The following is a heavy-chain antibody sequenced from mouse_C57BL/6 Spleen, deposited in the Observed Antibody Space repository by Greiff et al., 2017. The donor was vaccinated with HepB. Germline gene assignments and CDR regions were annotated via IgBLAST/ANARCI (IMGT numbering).Heavy chain of an antibody. CDR2: INPSSGYT. J-gene: IGHJ4*01. CDR1: GYTFTSYW. CDR3: ARRSSGTAYAMDY. D-gene: IGHD3-2*02. Sequence: VQLVESGAELAKPGDSVKLSCKASGYTFTSYWMHWVKQRPGQGLEWIGYINPSSGYTKYNQKFKDKATLTADKSSRTAYMQLSSLTYEDSAVYYCARRSSGTAYAMDYWGQGTSVTVSS. V-gene: IGHV1-7*01.